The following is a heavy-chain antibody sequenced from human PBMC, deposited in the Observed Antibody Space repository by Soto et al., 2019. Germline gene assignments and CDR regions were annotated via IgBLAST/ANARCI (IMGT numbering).Heavy chain of an antibody. CDR1: GGTFSSYT. CDR2: IIPILGIA. J-gene: IGHJ3*02. D-gene: IGHD1-26*01. V-gene: IGHV1-69*02. Sequence: ASVKVSCKASGGTFSSYTISWVRQAPGQGLEWMGRIIPILGIANYAQKFQGRVTITADKSTSTAYMELSSLRSEDTAVYYCASLALVGATTGGVNAFDIWGQGTMVT. CDR3: ASLALVGATTGGVNAFDI.